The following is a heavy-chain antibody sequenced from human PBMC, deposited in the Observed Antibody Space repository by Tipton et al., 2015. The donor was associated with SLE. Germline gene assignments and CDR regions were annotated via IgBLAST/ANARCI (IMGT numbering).Heavy chain of an antibody. CDR3: SAWFNY. J-gene: IGHJ4*02. CDR2: ISPDGTRT. Sequence: SLRLSCVASGFPLSSYWMHWVRQAPGKGLEWVSHISPDGTRTSYADSVTGRFTISRDDAKNTIYLQMNNLGDDDSDVYLCSAWFNYWGQGSMVSVSS. V-gene: IGHV3-74*01. CDR1: GFPLSSYW. D-gene: IGHD3-10*01.